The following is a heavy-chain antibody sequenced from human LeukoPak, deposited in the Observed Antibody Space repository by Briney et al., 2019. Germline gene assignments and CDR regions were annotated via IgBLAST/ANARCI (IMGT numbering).Heavy chain of an antibody. D-gene: IGHD2-15*01. CDR2: ISGSGSST. Sequence: PGGSLRLSCAASGFTFSNHAMTWVRQAPGKGLEWVSGISGSGSSTYYADSVKGRFTISRDNSKNTLFLQMNSLRAEDTAVYYCAKGVDYCSGGSCPADYWGPGTLVTVSS. J-gene: IGHJ4*02. V-gene: IGHV3-23*01. CDR3: AKGVDYCSGGSCPADY. CDR1: GFTFSNHA.